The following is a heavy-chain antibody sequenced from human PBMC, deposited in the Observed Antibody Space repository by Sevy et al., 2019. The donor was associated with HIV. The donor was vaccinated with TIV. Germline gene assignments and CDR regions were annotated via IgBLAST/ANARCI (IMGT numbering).Heavy chain of an antibody. V-gene: IGHV3-30*02. Sequence: GGSLRLSCAASGFTLSSVGIHWVRLTPGTGLEWLAFIGHDGNKYFYGASVKGRITTSRDNSKNTVSLQMNSLRVEDTAIYYCAKDYCIGNDCFLGWFDPRGQGTAVTVSS. CDR2: IGHDGNKY. D-gene: IGHD2-15*01. J-gene: IGHJ5*02. CDR3: AKDYCIGNDCFLGWFDP. CDR1: GFTLSSVG.